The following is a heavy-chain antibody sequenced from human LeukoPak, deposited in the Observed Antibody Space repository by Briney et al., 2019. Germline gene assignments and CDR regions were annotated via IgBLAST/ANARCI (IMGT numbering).Heavy chain of an antibody. CDR1: GGSISSGSYY. V-gene: IGHV4-61*02. CDR3: ARQSYVSAAGPHFDY. Sequence: SETLPLTCTVSGGSISSGSYYWSWIRQPAGKGLEWIGRIYTSGSTNYNPSLKSRVTISVDTSKNQFSLKLSSVTAADTAVYYCARQSYVSAAGPHFDYWGQGTLVTVSS. D-gene: IGHD6-13*01. J-gene: IGHJ4*02. CDR2: IYTSGST.